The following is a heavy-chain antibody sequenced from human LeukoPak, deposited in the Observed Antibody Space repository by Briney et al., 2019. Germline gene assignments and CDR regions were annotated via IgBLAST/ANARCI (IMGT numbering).Heavy chain of an antibody. D-gene: IGHD3-10*01. Sequence: SETLSLTCAVSGGSFSGYYWSWIRQPPGKGLEWIGEINHRGSTNSNPSLRGRLTVSVDTSKNQFSLKLSSVTAADTAVYYCARGGGLWYTSDYWGQGTLVTVSS. CDR3: ARGGGLWYTSDY. CDR1: GGSFSGYY. V-gene: IGHV4-34*01. J-gene: IGHJ4*02. CDR2: INHRGST.